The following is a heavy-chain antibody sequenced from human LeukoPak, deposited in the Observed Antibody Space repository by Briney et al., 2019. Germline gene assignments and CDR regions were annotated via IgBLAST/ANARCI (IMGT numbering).Heavy chain of an antibody. J-gene: IGHJ6*03. Sequence: ASVKVSCKASGGTFSSYTISWVRLAPGQGLEWMRRIIPILGIANYAQKFQGRVTITADKSTSTAYMELSSLRSEDTAVYYCARGGSWEDYYYYYMDVWGKGTTVTVSS. CDR2: IIPILGIA. CDR1: GGTFSSYT. D-gene: IGHD1-26*01. V-gene: IGHV1-69*02. CDR3: ARGGSWEDYYYYYMDV.